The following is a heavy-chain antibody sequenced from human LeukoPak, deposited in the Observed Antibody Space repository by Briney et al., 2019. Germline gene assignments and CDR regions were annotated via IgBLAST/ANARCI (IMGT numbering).Heavy chain of an antibody. CDR1: GLTFSSYA. CDR3: AKDWGYDSSGSDAFDI. D-gene: IGHD3-22*01. Sequence: GGSLRLSCAASGLTFSSYAMSWVRQAPGKGLEWVSAISGSGGSTYYADSVKGRFTISRDNSKNTLYLQMNSLRAEDTAVYYCAKDWGYDSSGSDAFDIWGQGTMVTVSS. J-gene: IGHJ3*02. V-gene: IGHV3-23*01. CDR2: ISGSGGST.